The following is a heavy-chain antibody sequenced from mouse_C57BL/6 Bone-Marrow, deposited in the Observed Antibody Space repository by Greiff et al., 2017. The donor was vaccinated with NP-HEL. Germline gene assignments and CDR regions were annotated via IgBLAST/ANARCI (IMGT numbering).Heavy chain of an antibody. Sequence: EVQLQQSGAELVRPGASVKLSCTASGFNIKDDYMHWVKQRPEQGLEWIGWIDPENGDTEYASKFQGKVTITADTSSNTAYLQLCSLTSEDTAVYYCAAGSSPWYFDVWGTGTTVTVSS. J-gene: IGHJ1*03. CDR1: GFNIKDDY. CDR2: IDPENGDT. D-gene: IGHD1-1*01. V-gene: IGHV14-4*01. CDR3: AAGSSPWYFDV.